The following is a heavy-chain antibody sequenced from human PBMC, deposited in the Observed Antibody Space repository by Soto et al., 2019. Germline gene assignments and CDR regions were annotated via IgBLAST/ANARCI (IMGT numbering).Heavy chain of an antibody. CDR1: GFTFNAYT. CDR3: ARAAEVSGSYYSLGY. D-gene: IGHD1-26*01. CDR2: ISYDGSTK. Sequence: AGGSLRLSCVASGFTFNAYTMHWVRQAPGKGLEWVAVISYDGSTKFYGDSVKGRFTISRDNSKNTLYLQMNSLRADDTAVYYCARAAEVSGSYYSLGYWGQGTLVTGSS. J-gene: IGHJ4*02. V-gene: IGHV3-30-3*01.